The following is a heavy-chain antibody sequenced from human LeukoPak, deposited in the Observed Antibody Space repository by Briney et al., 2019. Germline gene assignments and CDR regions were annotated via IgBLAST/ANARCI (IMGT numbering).Heavy chain of an antibody. V-gene: IGHV3-23*01. D-gene: IGHD6-19*01. Sequence: GRSLRLSCAASGFTFSSYAMSWVRQAPGKGLEWVSTISGGGGSTYYADSVKGRFSISRDNSTNTLYLQMNSLRAEETAVNYCAKVGRSSGLYYFDYWGQGTLVSVSS. CDR3: AKVGRSSGLYYFDY. CDR2: ISGGGGST. CDR1: GFTFSSYA. J-gene: IGHJ4*02.